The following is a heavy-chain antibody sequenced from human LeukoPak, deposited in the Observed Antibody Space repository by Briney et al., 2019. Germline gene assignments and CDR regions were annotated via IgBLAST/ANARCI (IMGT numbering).Heavy chain of an antibody. CDR1: GFTFSNAW. V-gene: IGHV3-15*01. CDR2: IKSKTDGGTT. J-gene: IGHJ4*02. CDR3: TTFSMIVVVITD. Sequence: TGGSLRLSWAASGFTFSNAWMSWVRQAPGKGLEWVGRIKSKTDGGTTDYAAPVKGRFTISRDDSKNTLYLQMNSLKTEDTAVYYCTTFSMIVVVITDWGQGTLVTVSS. D-gene: IGHD3-22*01.